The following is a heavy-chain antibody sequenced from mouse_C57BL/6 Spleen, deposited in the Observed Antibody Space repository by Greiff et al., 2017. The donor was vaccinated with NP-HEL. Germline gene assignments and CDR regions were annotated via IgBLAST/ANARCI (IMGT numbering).Heavy chain of an antibody. CDR2: IDPSDSYT. CDR3: ARTRYGSSYPFYFDD. CDR1: GYTFTSYW. Sequence: VQLQQPGAELVMPGASVKLSCKASGYTFTSYWMHWVKQRPGQGLEWIGEIDPSDSYTNYNQKFKGKFTLTVDKSSSTAYMQLSSLTSEDSAVYYCARTRYGSSYPFYFDDWGQGTTLTVSS. D-gene: IGHD1-1*01. J-gene: IGHJ2*01. V-gene: IGHV1-69*01.